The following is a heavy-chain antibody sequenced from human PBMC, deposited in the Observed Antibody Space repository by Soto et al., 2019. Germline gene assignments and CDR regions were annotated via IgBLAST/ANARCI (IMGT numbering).Heavy chain of an antibody. Sequence: GGPLRLCRAAPGVRCSRYAMELVRWASGKGLEWVAYMSSSGSTIYYADSVKGRFTIARDNAKNSLYLQMNSLRAEDTAVYYCAREGRLITLGGVIVSFGMDAWGQAT. D-gene: IGHD3-16*02. V-gene: IGHV3-48*03. CDR1: GVRCSRYA. CDR2: MSSSGSTI. CDR3: AREGRLITLGGVIVSFGMDA. J-gene: IGHJ6*02.